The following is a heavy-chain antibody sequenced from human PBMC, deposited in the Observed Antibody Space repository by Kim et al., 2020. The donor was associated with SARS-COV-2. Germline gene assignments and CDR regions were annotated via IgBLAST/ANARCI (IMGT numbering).Heavy chain of an antibody. Sequence: GGSLRLSCAASGFTFSGSAMHWVRQASGKGLEWVGLIRSRANSYATAVAASVKGRFNISRDDSKNTAYLLMNSLKTEDTAVYYCTRRVDGIAAAGPGRYYYYGMDVWGQGTTVTVSS. CDR1: GFTFSGSA. D-gene: IGHD6-13*01. J-gene: IGHJ6*02. CDR3: TRRVDGIAAAGPGRYYYYGMDV. CDR2: IRSRANSYAT. V-gene: IGHV3-73*01.